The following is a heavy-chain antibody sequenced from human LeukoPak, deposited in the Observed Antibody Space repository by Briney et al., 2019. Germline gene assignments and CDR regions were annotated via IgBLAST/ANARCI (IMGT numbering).Heavy chain of an antibody. Sequence: ASVKVSCKASGYTFTGYYMHWVRQAPGQGLEWMGIINPSGGSTSYAQKFQGRVTMTRDTSTSTVYMELSSLRSEDTAVYYCARVRVRIVGPAYYYYYGMDVWGQGTTVTVSS. J-gene: IGHJ6*02. V-gene: IGHV1-46*01. CDR2: INPSGGST. D-gene: IGHD1-26*01. CDR1: GYTFTGYY. CDR3: ARVRVRIVGPAYYYYYGMDV.